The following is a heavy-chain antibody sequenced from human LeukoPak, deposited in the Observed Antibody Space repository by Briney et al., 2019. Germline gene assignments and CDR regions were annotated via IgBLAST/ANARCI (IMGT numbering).Heavy chain of an antibody. J-gene: IGHJ4*02. Sequence: SETLSLTCAVYGGSFSGYYWSWIRQPPGKGLEWIGEINHSGSTNYNPSLKSRVTISVDTTNNQFSLKLSSVTAADTAVYYCARHSPPGNSKSPYFFDYWGQRTLVTVSS. V-gene: IGHV4-34*01. D-gene: IGHD4-11*01. CDR1: GGSFSGYY. CDR2: INHSGST. CDR3: ARHSPPGNSKSPYFFDY.